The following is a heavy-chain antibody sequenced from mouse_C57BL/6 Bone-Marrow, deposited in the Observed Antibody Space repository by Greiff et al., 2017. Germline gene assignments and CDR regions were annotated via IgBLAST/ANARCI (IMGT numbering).Heavy chain of an antibody. V-gene: IGHV5-6*02. CDR1: GFTFSSYG. CDR3: ARRKLGAMDY. J-gene: IGHJ4*01. CDR2: ISSGGSYT. Sequence: EVMLVESGGDLVKPGGSLKLSCAASGFTFSSYGMSWVRQTPDKRLEWVATISSGGSYTYYPDSVKGRFTISRDNAKNTLYLQMSSLKSEDTAMYYCARRKLGAMDYWGQGTSVTVSS. D-gene: IGHD4-1*01.